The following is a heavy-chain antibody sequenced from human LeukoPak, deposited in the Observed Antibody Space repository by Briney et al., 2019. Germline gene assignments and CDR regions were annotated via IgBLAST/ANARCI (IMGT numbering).Heavy chain of an antibody. CDR1: GFTFSTYA. CDR2: FGSTGTI. J-gene: IGHJ4*02. CDR3: ARSNGLRYFDR. V-gene: IGHV3-48*03. D-gene: IGHD4-11*01. Sequence: GGSLILSCVASGFTFSTYAMNWIRQAPGKGLEWVAYFGSTGTIHYADSMRGRFTISRDNAEMSLFLQMNSLRVDDTAAYYCARSNGLRYFDRWGQGTLVTVSS.